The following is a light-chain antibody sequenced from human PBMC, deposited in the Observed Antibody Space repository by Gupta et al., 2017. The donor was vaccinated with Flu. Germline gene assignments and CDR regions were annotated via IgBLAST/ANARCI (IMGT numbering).Light chain of an antibody. CDR2: AAS. Sequence: SSLSASVGDRVTISCRATRSISTYLNWYQQRPGKAPKVLIYAASSLQSGVQSRFSGSGSGTDFTLTISSLQPEEFATYYCQQSYSAPRYTFGQGTKLEI. CDR3: QQSYSAPRYT. V-gene: IGKV1-39*01. CDR1: RSISTY. J-gene: IGKJ2*01.